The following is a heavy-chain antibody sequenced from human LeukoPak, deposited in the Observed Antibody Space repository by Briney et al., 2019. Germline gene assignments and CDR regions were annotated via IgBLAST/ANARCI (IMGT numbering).Heavy chain of an antibody. Sequence: GGSLRLSCAASGFTFSSYSMNWVRQAPGKGLEWVSSISTSSIYIYYADSLKGRFTISRDNAKNSLYLQMNSLRAEDTAVFYCAKSRGYSSSWYLDYWGQGTLVTVSS. V-gene: IGHV3-21*04. CDR2: ISTSSIYI. CDR1: GFTFSSYS. D-gene: IGHD6-13*01. J-gene: IGHJ4*02. CDR3: AKSRGYSSSWYLDY.